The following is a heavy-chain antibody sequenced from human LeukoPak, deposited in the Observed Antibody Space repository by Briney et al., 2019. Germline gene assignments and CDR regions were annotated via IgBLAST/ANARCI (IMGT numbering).Heavy chain of an antibody. J-gene: IGHJ4*02. D-gene: IGHD3-10*01. V-gene: IGHV3-30*03. CDR1: GFTFTTYG. CDR3: ARDGKMFRGPMIMRHFDY. Sequence: GGSLRLSCAVSGFTFTTYGMHWVRQAPGKGLEWVALISFDGSENYYADSVKGRFTISRDNSKNTLYLQMNSVRVEDTAVYFCARDGKMFRGPMIMRHFDYWGQGTLVTVSS. CDR2: ISFDGSEN.